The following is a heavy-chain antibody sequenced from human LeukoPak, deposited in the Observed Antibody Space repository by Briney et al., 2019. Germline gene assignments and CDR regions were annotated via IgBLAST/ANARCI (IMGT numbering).Heavy chain of an antibody. CDR1: GGSISSYY. CDR2: IYYSGST. J-gene: IGHJ5*02. V-gene: IGHV4-59*12. Sequence: SETLSLTCTVSGGSISSYYWSWIRQPPGKGLEWIGYIYYSGSTNYNPSLKSRVTISVDTSKNQFSLKLSSVTAADTAVYYCARDTVTIFGVVIANWFDPWGQGTLVTVSS. D-gene: IGHD3-3*01. CDR3: ARDTVTIFGVVIANWFDP.